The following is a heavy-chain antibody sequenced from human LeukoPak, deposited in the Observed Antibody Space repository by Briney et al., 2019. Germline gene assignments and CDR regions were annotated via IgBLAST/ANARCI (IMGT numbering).Heavy chain of an antibody. V-gene: IGHV4-61*01. J-gene: IGHJ3*02. CDR1: GGSVSSGSYY. D-gene: IGHD3-10*01. CDR3: ARGVDSGSYSPHGFDI. Sequence: PSETLSLTCSVSGGSVSSGSYYWTWIRQPPGKGLEWIGYIYYSVSINHNPSLNSRVTISVDTPKNQFSLKLSSVTAADTAVYYCARGVDSGSYSPHGFDIWGQGTMVSVSS. CDR2: IYYSVSI.